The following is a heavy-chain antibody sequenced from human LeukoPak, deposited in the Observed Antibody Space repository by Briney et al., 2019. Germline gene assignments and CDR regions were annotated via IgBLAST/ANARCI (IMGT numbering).Heavy chain of an antibody. D-gene: IGHD2-15*01. Sequence: GGSLRLSCAAPRFYFSNYAMHWVRQAPGKGLEWLAYIRYDAGNKYYADSVKGRFTISRDNSKNTVYLEMNDLRAEDTAVYYCAKGWRRYFDLWGRGTVSLSLQ. J-gene: IGHJ2*01. V-gene: IGHV3-30*02. CDR2: IRYDAGNK. CDR1: RFYFSNYA. CDR3: AKGWRRYFDL.